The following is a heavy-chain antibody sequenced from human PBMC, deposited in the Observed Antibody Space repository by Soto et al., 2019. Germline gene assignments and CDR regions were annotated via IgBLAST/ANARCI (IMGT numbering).Heavy chain of an antibody. CDR1: GFTVDSSY. V-gene: IGHV3-66*01. Sequence: EVQLVESGGGLVQPGGSLRLSCAASGFTVDSSYMSWVRQPPGKGLEWVSVIYGTGSTHYADSVKGRFTISRDNSKNTLYLQMNSLSVEDTAVYYCAREEELWSGLALDCWGQGALVTVSS. J-gene: IGHJ4*02. CDR3: AREEELWSGLALDC. D-gene: IGHD3-10*02. CDR2: IYGTGST.